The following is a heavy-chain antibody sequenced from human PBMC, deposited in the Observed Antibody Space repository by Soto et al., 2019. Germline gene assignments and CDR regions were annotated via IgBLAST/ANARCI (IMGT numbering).Heavy chain of an antibody. Sequence: GGSLRLSCAASGFTFSDHYMDWVRQAPGKGLEWVGRARNRVNGYIIAYAASVRGRFTISRDDSKNSLYLQMNSLTAEDTAVYFCARLMGTAFDLWGEVXLVTVSS. CDR1: GFTFSDHY. CDR2: ARNRVNGYII. D-gene: IGHD2-8*01. V-gene: IGHV3-72*01. CDR3: ARLMGTAFDL. J-gene: IGHJ4*02.